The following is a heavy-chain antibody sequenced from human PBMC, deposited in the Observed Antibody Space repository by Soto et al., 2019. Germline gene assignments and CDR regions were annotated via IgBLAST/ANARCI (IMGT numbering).Heavy chain of an antibody. J-gene: IGHJ4*02. CDR1: GFTFSSYS. CDR2: ISSSSIYI. V-gene: IGHV3-21*01. D-gene: IGHD4-17*01. Sequence: GGSLRLSCAGSGFTFSSYSMNWVRQAPWKGLEWVSSISSSSIYIYYADSVKGRFTISRDNAKNSLYLQMNSLRAEDTAVYYCARDGAVTSDYCGQPTLVSVSS. CDR3: ARDGAVTSDY.